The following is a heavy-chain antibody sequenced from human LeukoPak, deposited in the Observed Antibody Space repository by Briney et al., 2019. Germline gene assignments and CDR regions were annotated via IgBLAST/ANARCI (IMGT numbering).Heavy chain of an antibody. V-gene: IGHV3-30*18. D-gene: IGHD3-10*02. J-gene: IGHJ6*04. CDR1: GFTFSSYG. Sequence: GRSLRLSCAASGFTFSSYGMHWVRQAPGKGLEWVAVISNDGSNKYYADSVRGRFTISRDNAKNSLYLQMNSLRAEDTAVYYCAELGITMIGGVWGKGTTVTISS. CDR3: AELGITMIGGV. CDR2: ISNDGSNK.